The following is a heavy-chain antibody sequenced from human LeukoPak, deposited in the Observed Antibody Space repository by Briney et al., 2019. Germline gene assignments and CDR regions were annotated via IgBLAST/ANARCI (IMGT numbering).Heavy chain of an antibody. CDR1: GFTFSSYG. J-gene: IGHJ3*02. CDR2: IWNDGSNK. V-gene: IGHV3-33*01. D-gene: IGHD6-13*01. CDR3: ARSKYSSSWYGDAFDI. Sequence: GGSLRLSCAASGFTFSSYGMHWVRQAPGKGLEWVAVIWNDGSNKYYADSVKGRFTISRDNSNNTLYLQMNSLRADDTAVYYCARSKYSSSWYGDAFDIWGQGTMVTVSS.